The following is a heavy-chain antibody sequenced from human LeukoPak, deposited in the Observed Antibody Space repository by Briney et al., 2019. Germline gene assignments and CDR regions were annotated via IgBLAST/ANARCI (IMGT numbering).Heavy chain of an antibody. CDR1: GGTFSSYA. CDR3: ARDRVWSGYYPLDY. D-gene: IGHD3-3*01. J-gene: IGHJ4*02. V-gene: IGHV1-69*01. CDR2: IIPIFGTA. Sequence: EASVKVSCKASGGTFSSYAISWVRQAPGQGLEWMGGIIPIFGTANYAQKFQGRVTITADESTSTAYMELSSLRSEDTAVYYRARDRVWSGYYPLDYWGQGTLVTVSS.